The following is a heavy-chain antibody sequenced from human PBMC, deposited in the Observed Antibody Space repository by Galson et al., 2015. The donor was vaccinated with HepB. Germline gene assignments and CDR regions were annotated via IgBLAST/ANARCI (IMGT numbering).Heavy chain of an antibody. CDR3: TYPVRAYYYYYGMDV. D-gene: IGHD3-10*01. J-gene: IGHJ6*02. V-gene: IGHV3-15*01. CDR2: IKSKTDGGTT. Sequence: SLRLSCAASGFTFSNAWMSWVRQAPGKGLEWVGRIKSKTDGGTTDYAAPVKGRFTISRNDSKNTLYLQMNSLKTEDTAVYYCTYPVRAYYYYYGMDVWGQGTTVTVSS. CDR1: GFTFSNAW.